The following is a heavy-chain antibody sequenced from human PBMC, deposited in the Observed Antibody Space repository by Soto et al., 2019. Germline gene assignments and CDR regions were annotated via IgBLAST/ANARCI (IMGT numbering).Heavy chain of an antibody. CDR1: GYTFTGYY. D-gene: IGHD1-26*01. Sequence: EASVKVSCKASGYTFTGYYMHWVRQAPGQGLEWMGWINPNSGGTNYAQKYQGWVTMNRDTSISTAYIELSRLRSDDTAVYYCARDHSGSYSAGGFDIWGQGTMVTVSS. CDR3: ARDHSGSYSAGGFDI. V-gene: IGHV1-2*04. CDR2: INPNSGGT. J-gene: IGHJ3*02.